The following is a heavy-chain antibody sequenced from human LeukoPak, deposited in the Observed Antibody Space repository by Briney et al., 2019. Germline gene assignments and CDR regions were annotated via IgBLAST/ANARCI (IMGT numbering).Heavy chain of an antibody. CDR2: IKQDGSEK. Sequence: GGSLRLSCAASGFTFSSYWMSWVRQAPGKGLEWVANIKQDGSEKYYVDSVKGRFTISRDNAKNSLYLQMNSLRAKDTAVYYCARAPSFDSSGFDAFDIWGQGTMVTVSS. CDR3: ARAPSFDSSGFDAFDI. V-gene: IGHV3-7*01. CDR1: GFTFSSYW. J-gene: IGHJ3*02. D-gene: IGHD3-22*01.